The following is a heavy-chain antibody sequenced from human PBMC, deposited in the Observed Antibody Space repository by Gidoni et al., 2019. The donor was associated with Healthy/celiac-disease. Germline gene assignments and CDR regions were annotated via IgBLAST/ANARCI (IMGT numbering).Heavy chain of an antibody. D-gene: IGHD3-22*01. CDR1: GGSISSYY. Sequence: QVQLQESGPGLVKPSETLSLTCTVYGGSISSYYWSWIRQPPGKGLEWIGYIYYSGSTNYNPSLKSRVTISVDTSKNQFSLKLSSVTAADTAVYYCARWRDDSSGYYAWYFDYWGQGTLVTVSS. J-gene: IGHJ4*02. V-gene: IGHV4-59*01. CDR3: ARWRDDSSGYYAWYFDY. CDR2: IYYSGST.